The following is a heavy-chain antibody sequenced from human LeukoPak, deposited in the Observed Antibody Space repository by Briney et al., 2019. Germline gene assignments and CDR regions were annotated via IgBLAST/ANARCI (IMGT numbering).Heavy chain of an antibody. CDR3: ARAPGTMIVVDY. Sequence: GGSLRLSCAASGFIFSSYWMHWVRQAPGKGLVWVSRIKSDGSNTNYADSVKGRFTISRDNSKNTLYLQMNSLRPDDTAVYYCARAPGTMIVVDYWGQGTLVAVSS. V-gene: IGHV3-74*01. CDR1: GFIFSSYW. CDR2: IKSDGSNT. J-gene: IGHJ4*02. D-gene: IGHD3-22*01.